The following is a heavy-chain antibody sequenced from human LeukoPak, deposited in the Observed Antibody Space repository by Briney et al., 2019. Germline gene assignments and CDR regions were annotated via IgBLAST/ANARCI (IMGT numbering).Heavy chain of an antibody. CDR3: AKREGSSSRHFDY. V-gene: IGHV3-23*01. J-gene: IGHJ4*01. Sequence: GGSLRLSCEASGFTFSSYGMSWVRQAPGQGLEWVSGISGTGVRTYYADSVKGRFSISRDNSKNTLYLQMNSLRAEDMAVYYCAKREGSSSRHFDYWGHGTLVTVSS. CDR2: ISGTGVRT. D-gene: IGHD6-6*01. CDR1: GFTFSSYG.